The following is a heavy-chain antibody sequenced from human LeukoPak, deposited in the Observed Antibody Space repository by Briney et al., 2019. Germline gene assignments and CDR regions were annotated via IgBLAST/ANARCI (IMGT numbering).Heavy chain of an antibody. Sequence: SQTLSLTCTVSGGSISSGGYYWSWIRQPPGKGLEWIGYIYHSGSTYYNPSLKSRVTISVDRSKNQFSLKLSSVTATDTAVYYCARDGEISGEDAFDIWGQGTMVTVS. CDR3: ARDGEISGEDAFDI. CDR2: IYHSGST. V-gene: IGHV4-30-2*01. J-gene: IGHJ3*02. D-gene: IGHD3-10*01. CDR1: GGSISSGGYY.